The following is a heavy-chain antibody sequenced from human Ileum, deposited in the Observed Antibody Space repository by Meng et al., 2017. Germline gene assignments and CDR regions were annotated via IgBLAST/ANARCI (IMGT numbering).Heavy chain of an antibody. CDR1: GGPISSSFW. V-gene: IGHV4-4*02. J-gene: IGHJ4*02. CDR2: IHHSGTT. CDR3: ARGVVSGSHYNTY. D-gene: IGHD3-10*01. Sequence: QVHLHDSGPVLVKPSGGLFVTPAVSGGPISSSFWWSWVRQPPEKGLEWIGEIHHSGTTNYSPSLKSRLTISVDKSKNQFSLKLQSVTAADTAVYFCARGVVSGSHYNTYWGQGILVTVSS.